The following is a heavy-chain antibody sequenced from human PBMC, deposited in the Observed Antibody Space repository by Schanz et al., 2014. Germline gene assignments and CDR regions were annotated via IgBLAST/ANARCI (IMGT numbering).Heavy chain of an antibody. CDR3: ARGNYGMDV. V-gene: IGHV3-48*04. CDR2: INGGGETT. Sequence: VQLVESGGGVVQPGRSLRLSCAASGVTFSSYGMHWVRQGPGKGLEWVSYINGGGETTYYADSVRGRFTISRDNAKNSLFLQMNSLRAEDTAKYYCARGNYGMDVWGQGTTVTVSS. J-gene: IGHJ6*02. CDR1: GVTFSSYG.